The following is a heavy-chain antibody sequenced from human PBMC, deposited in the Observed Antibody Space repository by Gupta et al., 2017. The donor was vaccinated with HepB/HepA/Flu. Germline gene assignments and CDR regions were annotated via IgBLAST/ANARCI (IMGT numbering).Heavy chain of an antibody. Sequence: VPLVEPGGGLVKPGGSLRLSCATSGSTFSDYYMSGIRLAPGKGLEWVSYISSSGSTIYYADSVKGRFTISRDNAKNSLYLQMNSLGAEDTAVYYCAGVEVAAAGKVSDAFDIWGQGTMVTVSS. CDR3: AGVEVAAAGKVSDAFDI. CDR1: GSTFSDYY. D-gene: IGHD6-13*01. CDR2: ISSSGSTI. J-gene: IGHJ3*02. V-gene: IGHV3-11*01.